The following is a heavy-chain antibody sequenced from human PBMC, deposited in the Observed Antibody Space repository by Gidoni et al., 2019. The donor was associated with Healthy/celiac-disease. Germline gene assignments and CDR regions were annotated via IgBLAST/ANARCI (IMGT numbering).Heavy chain of an antibody. CDR2: IYYSGST. CDR3: ARAPGYCSSTSCYTPTYYYGMDV. D-gene: IGHD2-2*02. CDR1: GGSISSGGYY. Sequence: QVQLQESGPGLVKPSQTLSLTCTVSGGSISSGGYYWSWIRQHPGKGLEWIGYIYYSGSTYYNPSLKSRVTISVDTSKNQFSLKLSSVTAADTAVYYCARAPGYCSSTSCYTPTYYYGMDVWGQGTTVTVSS. J-gene: IGHJ6*02. V-gene: IGHV4-31*03.